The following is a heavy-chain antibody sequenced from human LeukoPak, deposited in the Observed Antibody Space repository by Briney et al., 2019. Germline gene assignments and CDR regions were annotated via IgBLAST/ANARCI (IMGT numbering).Heavy chain of an antibody. J-gene: IGHJ3*02. CDR1: AGSINSGDYD. V-gene: IGHV4-61*02. Sequence: SETLSLTCTVSAGSINSGDYDWSWIRQPAGKGQEWIGRIYSPGTNYNYNPSLKSRVTISIDTSKNQFSLKLTSVTAADTAVHYCARGIGTSYDSSRDAFDISGQGTMVTVSS. CDR2: IYSPGTN. CDR3: ARGIGTSYDSSRDAFDI. D-gene: IGHD3-22*01.